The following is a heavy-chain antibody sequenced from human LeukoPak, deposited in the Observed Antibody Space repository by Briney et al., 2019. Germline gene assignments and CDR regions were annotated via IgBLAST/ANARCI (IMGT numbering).Heavy chain of an antibody. J-gene: IGHJ4*02. CDR3: PKQSYASGWNPFDY. CDR2: VSGGGVTT. V-gene: IGHV3-23*01. CDR1: GFTFSSYA. Sequence: GGSLRLSCAASGFTFSSYAMSWVRQAPGKGLEWVSTVSGGGVTTYYADSAKGRFTLSRDNSKNTLYLQMNSLTAEDTAVYYCPKQSYASGWNPFDYWGQGILVTVSS. D-gene: IGHD6-19*01.